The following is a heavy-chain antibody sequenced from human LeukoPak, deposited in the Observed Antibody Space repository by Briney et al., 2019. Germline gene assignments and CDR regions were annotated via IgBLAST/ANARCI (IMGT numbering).Heavy chain of an antibody. Sequence: GASVKVSCKVSGYTLTELSMHWVRQAPGKGLEWMGGFDPEDGETIYAQKFQGRVTITRNTSISTAYMELSSLRSEDTAVYYCARDFFDGHGYTFYYYGMDVWGQGTTVTVSS. CDR3: ARDFFDGHGYTFYYYGMDV. CDR2: FDPEDGET. J-gene: IGHJ6*02. D-gene: IGHD3-22*01. CDR1: GYTLTELS. V-gene: IGHV1-24*01.